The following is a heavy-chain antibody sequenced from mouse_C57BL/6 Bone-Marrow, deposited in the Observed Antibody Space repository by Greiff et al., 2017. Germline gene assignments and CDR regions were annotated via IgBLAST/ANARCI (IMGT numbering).Heavy chain of an antibody. D-gene: IGHD2-5*01. CDR2: IDPETGGT. J-gene: IGHJ3*01. V-gene: IGHV1-15*01. Sequence: VQLQQSGAELVRPGASVTLSCKASGYTFTDYEMHWVKQTPVHGLEWIGAIDPETGGTAYNQKFKGKAILTADKSSSTAYMELRSLTSEDSAVYDCTRNRAYYINNRAWFAYWGQGTLVTVSA. CDR3: TRNRAYYINNRAWFAY. CDR1: GYTFTDYE.